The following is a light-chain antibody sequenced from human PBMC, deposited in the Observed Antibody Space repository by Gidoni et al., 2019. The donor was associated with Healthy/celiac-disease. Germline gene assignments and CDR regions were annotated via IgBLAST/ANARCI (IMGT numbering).Light chain of an antibody. Sequence: EIVLTQSQATLSLSPGERATLSCRASQSVSSYLAWYQQKPGQAPRLLIYDASNRATGIPARFSGSGSGTDFTLTISSLEPEDFAVYYCQQRSNWPPLTFGGETKVEIK. CDR3: QQRSNWPPLT. V-gene: IGKV3-11*01. J-gene: IGKJ4*01. CDR2: DAS. CDR1: QSVSSY.